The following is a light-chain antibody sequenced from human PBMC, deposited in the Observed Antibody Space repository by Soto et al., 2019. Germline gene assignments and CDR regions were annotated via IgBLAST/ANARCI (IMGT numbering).Light chain of an antibody. Sequence: EIVLTQSPGTLSLSPGERAPLSCRASQSVISTYIAWYQQNPGQAPRLLIYGASSRATGIPDRFSGSGSGTDFTLTISRLEPEDFEVYFCQQYGRSPPFTFGQGTKVEIK. CDR2: GAS. CDR3: QQYGRSPPFT. V-gene: IGKV3-20*01. CDR1: QSVISTY. J-gene: IGKJ2*01.